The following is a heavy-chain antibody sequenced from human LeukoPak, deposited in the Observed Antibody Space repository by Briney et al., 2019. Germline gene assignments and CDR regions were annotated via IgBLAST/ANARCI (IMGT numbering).Heavy chain of an antibody. V-gene: IGHV4-4*02. J-gene: IGHJ2*01. Sequence: PSETLSLTYAVSCRSISSSNWWSWVLQPPGKGLDWVGEIFHSENTNYNPSLKSPVTISVGKPKNQSSLMLSPVTAADTAVYYWARARPGGIMDYWYFDLWGRGTLVTVSS. D-gene: IGHD1-26*01. CDR2: IFHSENT. CDR3: ARARPGGIMDYWYFDL. CDR1: CRSISSSNW.